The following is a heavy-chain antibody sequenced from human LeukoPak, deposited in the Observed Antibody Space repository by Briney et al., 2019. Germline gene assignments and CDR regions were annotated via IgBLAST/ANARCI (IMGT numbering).Heavy chain of an antibody. D-gene: IGHD3-9*01. CDR1: GFTFRTYS. V-gene: IGHV3-48*01. CDR2: IKSSSNTI. CDR3: ARGGLRYDALDI. J-gene: IGHJ3*02. Sequence: PGGSLRLSCAVSGFTFRTYSMNWVRQAPGKGLEWISFIKSSSNTIYYADSVKGRFTISRDNSKNTLFLQMDSLRAEDTAVYYCARGGLRYDALDIWGQGTMVTVSS.